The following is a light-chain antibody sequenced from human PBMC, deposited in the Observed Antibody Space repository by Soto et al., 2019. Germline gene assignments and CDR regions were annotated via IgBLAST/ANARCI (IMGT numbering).Light chain of an antibody. Sequence: EIVLTQSPGTLSLSPGDIATLSCRTSQTLSSSFLAWYQQTPGQAPRLLIYDTSTRAIDIPDRFSGSGSGTEFTLTISSLQSEDFAVYYCQQYNNWPRTFGQGTKVDIK. CDR2: DTS. CDR3: QQYNNWPRT. V-gene: IGKV3D-15*01. J-gene: IGKJ1*01. CDR1: QTLSSS.